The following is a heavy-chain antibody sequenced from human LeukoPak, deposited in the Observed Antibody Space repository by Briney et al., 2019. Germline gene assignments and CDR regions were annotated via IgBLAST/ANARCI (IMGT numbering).Heavy chain of an antibody. D-gene: IGHD6-13*01. CDR3: AREDSIAAAGTSY. CDR2: ISYDGSNK. Sequence: GGSLRLSCADSGFTFSSHWMHWVRQAPGKGLEWVAVISYDGSNKYYADSVKGRFTISRDNSKNTLYLQMNSLRAEDTAVYYCAREDSIAAAGTSYWGQGTLVTVSS. CDR1: GFTFSSHW. V-gene: IGHV3-30-3*01. J-gene: IGHJ4*02.